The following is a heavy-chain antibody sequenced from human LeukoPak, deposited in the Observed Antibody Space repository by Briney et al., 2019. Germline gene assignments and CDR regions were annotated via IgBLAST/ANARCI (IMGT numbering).Heavy chain of an antibody. CDR1: GGSISSYY. CDR2: IYYSGST. V-gene: IGHV4-59*01. D-gene: IGHD2-15*01. Sequence: KPSETLSLTCTVSGGSISSYYWSWIRQPPGKGLEWIGYIYYSGSTNYNPSLKSRVTISVDTSKNQFSLKLSSVTAADTAVYYCARDGTWGFDYWGQGTLVTVSS. J-gene: IGHJ4*02. CDR3: ARDGTWGFDY.